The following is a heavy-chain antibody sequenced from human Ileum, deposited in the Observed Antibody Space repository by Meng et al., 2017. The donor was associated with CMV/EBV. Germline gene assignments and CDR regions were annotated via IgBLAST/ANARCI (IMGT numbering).Heavy chain of an antibody. J-gene: IGHJ5*02. CDR3: ARDQSGSYYDH. V-gene: IGHV4-38-2*02. CDR1: DYSISSAYY. D-gene: IGHD1-26*01. CDR2: ISHSGRT. Sequence: SETLSLTCTVSDYSISSAYYWGWIRQPPGKGLEWIGSISHSGRTYYKPSLQSRVTISVDTSKNQFSLKVTSVTAADTAMYYCARDQSGSYYDHWGQGTLVTVSS.